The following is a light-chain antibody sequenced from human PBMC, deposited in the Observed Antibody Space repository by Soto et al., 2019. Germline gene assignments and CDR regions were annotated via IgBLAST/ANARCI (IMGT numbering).Light chain of an antibody. Sequence: QSVLTQPPSVSGAPGQRVTISCTGRSSNIGAGYDVHWYQQLPGTAPKLLISGNSNRPSGVPDRFSGSKSGTSASLAIPGLQAEDEADYYCQSYDSSLSGWVFGGGTKLTVL. J-gene: IGLJ3*02. CDR1: SSNIGAGYD. CDR2: GNS. CDR3: QSYDSSLSGWV. V-gene: IGLV1-40*01.